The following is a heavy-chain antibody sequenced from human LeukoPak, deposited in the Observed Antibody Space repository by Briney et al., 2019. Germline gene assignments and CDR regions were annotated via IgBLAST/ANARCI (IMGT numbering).Heavy chain of an antibody. D-gene: IGHD1-26*01. CDR3: ARRPPIVGAIGY. CDR2: IYHSGST. Sequence: SEPLSLTCAVSGGSISSSNWWSWVRQPPGKGLEWIGEIYHSGSTNYNPSLKSRVTISVDTSKNQFSLKLSSVTAADTAVYYCARRPPIVGAIGYWGQGTLVTVSS. V-gene: IGHV4-4*02. J-gene: IGHJ4*02. CDR1: GGSISSSNW.